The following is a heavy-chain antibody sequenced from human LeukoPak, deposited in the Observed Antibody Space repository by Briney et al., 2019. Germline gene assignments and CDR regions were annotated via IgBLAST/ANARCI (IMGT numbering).Heavy chain of an antibody. CDR2: IYYSGST. CDR3: ARSRSGSYGWFDP. CDR1: GGSITNYY. V-gene: IGHV4-59*01. J-gene: IGHJ5*02. D-gene: IGHD3-10*01. Sequence: PSETLSLTCTVSGGSITNYYWTWIRQPPGKGLEWIGFIYYSGSTSYNPSLKSRVSISVDMSKNQFSLKLNSVTAADTALYYCARSRSGSYGWFDPWGQGTLVSVSS.